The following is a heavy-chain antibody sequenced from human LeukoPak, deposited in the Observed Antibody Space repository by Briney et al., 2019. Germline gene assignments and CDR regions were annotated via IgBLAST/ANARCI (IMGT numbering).Heavy chain of an antibody. D-gene: IGHD3-22*01. Sequence: SETLSLTCTVSGGSISGYYWSWIRQPPGKGLEWIGYIYYTGSTNYNPSLKSRVTMSVDTSKNQFSLSLSSVTPADTAVYYCSRVSLPANYASSGYYPLDYWGQGTLVTVSS. J-gene: IGHJ4*02. CDR2: IYYTGST. CDR3: SRVSLPANYASSGYYPLDY. V-gene: IGHV4-59*01. CDR1: GGSISGYY.